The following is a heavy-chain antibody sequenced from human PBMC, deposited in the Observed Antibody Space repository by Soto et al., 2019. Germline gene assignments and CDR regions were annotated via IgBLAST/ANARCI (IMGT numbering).Heavy chain of an antibody. CDR2: IYWDDDK. D-gene: IGHD4-17*01. CDR3: AHSHYGDYAGY. Sequence: QITLEESGPTLVKPTQTLTLTCTFSGFSLSTSGVGVGWIRQPPGKALEWLAVIYWDDDKRYRPSLKSRLTITKDTSKNQVVLTMTNMDPVDTATYYCAHSHYGDYAGYWGQGTLVTVSS. V-gene: IGHV2-5*02. J-gene: IGHJ4*02. CDR1: GFSLSTSGVG.